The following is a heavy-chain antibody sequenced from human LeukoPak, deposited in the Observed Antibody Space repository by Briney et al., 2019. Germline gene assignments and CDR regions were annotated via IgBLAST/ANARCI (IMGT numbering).Heavy chain of an antibody. CDR3: ARIGRGYSSGWAIDY. CDR2: ISYIGST. D-gene: IGHD6-19*01. CDR1: GVSISSYY. J-gene: IGHJ4*02. Sequence: SETLCLSCSVSGVSISSYYWTWIRQPPGKGLEWIGYISYIGSTNYNPSLKSRVTISVDTSNNQFSLKLSSVSAADTAVYYCARIGRGYSSGWAIDYWGQGTLVTVSS. V-gene: IGHV4-59*01.